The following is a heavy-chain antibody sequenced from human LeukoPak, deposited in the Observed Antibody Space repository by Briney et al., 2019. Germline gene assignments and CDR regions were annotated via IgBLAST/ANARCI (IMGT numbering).Heavy chain of an antibody. CDR1: GGSISSGSYY. D-gene: IGHD2-21*02. CDR2: IYKSGST. V-gene: IGHV4-61*10. J-gene: IGHJ3*02. Sequence: SETLSLTCTVSGGSISSGSYYCSWIRQPAGKGLEWIGHIYKSGSTNYNPSLKSRVTISLDTSGNQFSLKLSSVTAADTAVYYCASGYCGGACQLGGVDMWGQGTMVTVSS. CDR3: ASGYCGGACQLGGVDM.